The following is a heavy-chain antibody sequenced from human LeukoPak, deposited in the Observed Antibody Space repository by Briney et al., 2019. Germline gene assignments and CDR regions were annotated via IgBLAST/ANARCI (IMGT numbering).Heavy chain of an antibody. Sequence: KPSETLSLTCTVPGGSISSSGYYWAWIRQPPGKRLEWIGSVSSSGSIYYNPSLKSRVTLSVDTSRDQFSVKLRSVTAADTAVYSCAKLSAFGGNSPFDPWGQGALVIVSS. V-gene: IGHV4-39*01. J-gene: IGHJ5*02. CDR1: GGSISSSGYY. D-gene: IGHD4-23*01. CDR3: AKLSAFGGNSPFDP. CDR2: VSSSGSI.